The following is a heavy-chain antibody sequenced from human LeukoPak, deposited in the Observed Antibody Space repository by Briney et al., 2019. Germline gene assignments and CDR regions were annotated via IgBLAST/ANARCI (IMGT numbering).Heavy chain of an antibody. V-gene: IGHV1-2*06. CDR3: ARGYCGSPYCYNFDY. CDR2: INLNSGGT. CDR1: GYTFTYYY. D-gene: IGHD2-2*02. J-gene: IGHJ4*02. Sequence: ASVKVSCKTSGYTFTYYYMHWVRQAPGQGLEWMGRINLNSGGTNYAQKFQGRVTMTRDTSISTAYMELSRLGSGDTAVYFCARGYCGSPYCYNFDYWGQGTLVTVSS.